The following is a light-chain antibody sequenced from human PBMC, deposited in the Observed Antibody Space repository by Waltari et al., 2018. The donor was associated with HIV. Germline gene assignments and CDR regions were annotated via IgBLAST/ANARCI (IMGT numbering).Light chain of an antibody. J-gene: IGLJ2*01. CDR3: AAWDDSLDGPVV. V-gene: IGLV1-47*01. CDR1: SSNIRNSN. CDR2: KNN. Sequence: QSVLTQPPSASGTPGQRVTISCSGSSSNIRNSNVYWYQQVPGTAPKLIIHKNNQRTSGVPGRFSGSKSGTSASLAISGLRSEDEADYYCAAWDDSLDGPVVFGGGTKLTVV.